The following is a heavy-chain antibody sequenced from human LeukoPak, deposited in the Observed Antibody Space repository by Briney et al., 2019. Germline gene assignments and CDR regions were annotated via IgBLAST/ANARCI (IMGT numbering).Heavy chain of an antibody. CDR3: ARQRGYHYDSTTNRFSDL. V-gene: IGHV4-39*01. CDR1: GGSISSSSYY. Sequence: SETLSLTCTVSGGSISSSSYYWGWIRQPPGKGLEWIGSIYYSGITYYNPSLKSRVTISVDTSKNQFSLKLNSVTAADTAVYYRARQRGYHYDSTTNRFSDLWGQGTRVTVSS. J-gene: IGHJ5*02. D-gene: IGHD3-22*01. CDR2: IYYSGIT.